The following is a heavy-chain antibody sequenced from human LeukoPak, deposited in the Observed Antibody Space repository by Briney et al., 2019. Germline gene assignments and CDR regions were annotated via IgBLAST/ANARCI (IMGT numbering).Heavy chain of an antibody. Sequence: PRASVKVSCKASGYTFTGYYMHWVRQAPGQGLEWMGWINPNSGGTNYAQKFQGRVTVTRDTSITTAYMELSSLRSDDTAVCYCARGRRHYDSSGYYYEGDAFDIWGQGTMVTVSS. J-gene: IGHJ3*02. D-gene: IGHD3-22*01. CDR1: GYTFTGYY. CDR3: ARGRRHYDSSGYYYEGDAFDI. CDR2: INPNSGGT. V-gene: IGHV1-2*02.